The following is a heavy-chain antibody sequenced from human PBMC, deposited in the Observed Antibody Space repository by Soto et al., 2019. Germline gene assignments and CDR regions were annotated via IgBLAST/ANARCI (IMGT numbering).Heavy chain of an antibody. D-gene: IGHD1-7*01. CDR3: ARAAKELYWTDAIDI. CDR1: GFMFSSYG. Sequence: LRLSCAASGFMFSSYGMHWVRQAPGKGLEWVAVIWYDGSNKYYADSVKGRFTISRDNSKNTLYLQMNSLRAEDTAVYYCARAAKELYWTDAIDIWGQGTMVTVSS. V-gene: IGHV3-33*01. J-gene: IGHJ3*02. CDR2: IWYDGSNK.